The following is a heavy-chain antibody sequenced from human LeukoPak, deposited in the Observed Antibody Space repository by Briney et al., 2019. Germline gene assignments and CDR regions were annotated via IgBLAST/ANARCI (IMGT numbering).Heavy chain of an antibody. D-gene: IGHD5-18*01. J-gene: IGHJ4*02. V-gene: IGHV1-18*01. Sequence: ASVKVSCKASGYTFTSYGISWVRQAPGQGLEWMGWISGYNGNTNYAQQKLQGRVTMTTDTSTSTAYMELRSLRSDDTAVYYCARGWIQLSLVPPGHWGQGTLVTVSS. CDR2: ISGYNGNT. CDR1: GYTFTSYG. CDR3: ARGWIQLSLVPPGH.